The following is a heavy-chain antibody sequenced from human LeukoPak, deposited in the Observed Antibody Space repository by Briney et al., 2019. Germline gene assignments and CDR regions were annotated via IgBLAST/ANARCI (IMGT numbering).Heavy chain of an antibody. CDR1: GFTFSSYL. Sequence: GGSLRLSCAASGFTFSSYLMHWVRQAPGKGLVWVSRINSDGSSTIYADSAKGRFTISRDNAKNTLYLLMNSLRAEDTAVYYCATAMAEGYWGQGTLVTVSS. CDR2: INSDGSST. J-gene: IGHJ4*02. V-gene: IGHV3-74*01. CDR3: ATAMAEGY. D-gene: IGHD3-10*01.